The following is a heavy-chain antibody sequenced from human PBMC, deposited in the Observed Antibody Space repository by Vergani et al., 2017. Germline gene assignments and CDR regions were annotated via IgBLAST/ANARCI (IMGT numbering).Heavy chain of an antibody. D-gene: IGHD3-9*01. CDR3: ATAYTYYDILTGYYRADGMDV. CDR1: GGTFGSHT. CDR2: IIPIFGTA. J-gene: IGHJ6*02. V-gene: IGHV1-69*01. Sequence: QVQLVQSGAEVKKPGSSVKVSCRASGGTFGSHTISWVRQAPGQGLEWMGWIIPIFGTANYAQKFQGRVTITADESTSTAYMELSSLRSEDTAVYYCATAYTYYDILTGYYRADGMDVWGQGTTVTVSS.